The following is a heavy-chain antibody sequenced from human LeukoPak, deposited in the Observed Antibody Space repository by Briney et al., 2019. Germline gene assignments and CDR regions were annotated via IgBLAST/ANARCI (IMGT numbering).Heavy chain of an antibody. J-gene: IGHJ4*02. V-gene: IGHV4-59*08. CDR3: ARWGYSGYEYYFDY. CDR1: GCSINSYY. Sequence: SETLSLTCSVSGCSINSYYWSWIRQPPGIGLEWIGYIYYSGSTSYKPSLKSRVTISVDTSKNQFSLKLSSVTAADSAVYYCARWGYSGYEYYFDYWGQGTVVTVSA. CDR2: IYYSGST. D-gene: IGHD5-12*01.